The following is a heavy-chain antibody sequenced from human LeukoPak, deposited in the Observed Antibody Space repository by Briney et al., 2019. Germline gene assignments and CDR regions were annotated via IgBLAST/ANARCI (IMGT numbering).Heavy chain of an antibody. J-gene: IGHJ6*03. V-gene: IGHV1-8*03. Sequence: ASVKVSCKASGYTFTSYDINWVRQATGQGLEWMGWMNPNSGNTGYAQKFQGRVTTTRNTSISTAYMELSRLRSDDTAVYYCASIGTVTRYYYYMDVWGKGTTVTVSS. CDR2: MNPNSGNT. D-gene: IGHD4-17*01. CDR1: GYTFTSYD. CDR3: ASIGTVTRYYYYMDV.